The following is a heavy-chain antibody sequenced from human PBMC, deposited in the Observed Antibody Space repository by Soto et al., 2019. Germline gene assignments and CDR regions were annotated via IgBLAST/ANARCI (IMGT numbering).Heavy chain of an antibody. D-gene: IGHD7-27*01. CDR3: ARVSVSPLLPGDRGDAFDI. CDR2: IGTAGDT. J-gene: IGHJ3*02. V-gene: IGHV3-13*01. CDR1: GFTFSSYD. Sequence: GGSLRLSCAASGFTFSSYDMHWVRQATGKGLEWVSAIGTAGDTYYPGSVKGRFTISRENAKNSLYLQMNSLRAGDTAVYYCARVSVSPLLPGDRGDAFDIWGQGTMVTISS.